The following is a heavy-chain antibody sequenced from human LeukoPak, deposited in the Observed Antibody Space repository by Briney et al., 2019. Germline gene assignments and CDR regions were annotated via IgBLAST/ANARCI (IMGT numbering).Heavy chain of an antibody. CDR1: GFTFSSYS. CDR2: ISSSSSYI. D-gene: IGHD3-9*01. CDR3: ARDRGYYDILTGYHTNAFDI. Sequence: PGGSLRLSCAASGFTFSSYSMNWVRQAPGKGLEWVSSISSSSSYIYYADSVKGRFTISRDNAKNSLYLQMNSLRAEDTAVYYCARDRGYYDILTGYHTNAFDIWGQGTMVTVSS. J-gene: IGHJ3*02. V-gene: IGHV3-21*01.